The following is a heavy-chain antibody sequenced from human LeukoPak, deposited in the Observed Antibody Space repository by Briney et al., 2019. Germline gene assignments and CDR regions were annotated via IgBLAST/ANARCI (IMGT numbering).Heavy chain of an antibody. CDR1: GFTFTSYA. CDR3: AKRSNYFLLDY. Sequence: PGGSLRLSCAASGFTFTSYAMNWVRQALGKGLEWVSTISASGGNTYSADSLKGRFTISRDNSKNTLYLQMSSLRAEDTAVYYCAKRSNYFLLDYWGQGTLVTVSS. V-gene: IGHV3-23*01. J-gene: IGHJ4*02. CDR2: ISASGGNT. D-gene: IGHD2/OR15-2a*01.